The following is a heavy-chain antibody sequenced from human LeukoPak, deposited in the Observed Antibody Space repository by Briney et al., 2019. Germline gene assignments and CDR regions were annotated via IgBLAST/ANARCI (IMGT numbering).Heavy chain of an antibody. V-gene: IGHV3-21*01. Sequence: GGSLRLSCAASGFIFSSFGMHWVRQAPGKGLEWVSSISSSSSYIYYADSVKGRFTISRDNAKNSLYLQMNSLRAEDTAVYYCARDGYSGYFDYWGQGTLVTVSS. J-gene: IGHJ4*02. D-gene: IGHD5-12*01. CDR2: ISSSSSYI. CDR1: GFIFSSFG. CDR3: ARDGYSGYFDY.